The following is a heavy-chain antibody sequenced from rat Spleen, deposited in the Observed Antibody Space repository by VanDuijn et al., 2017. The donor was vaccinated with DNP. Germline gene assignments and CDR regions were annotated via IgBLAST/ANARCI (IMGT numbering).Heavy chain of an antibody. V-gene: IGHV2-6*01. CDR3: TREREPNNNPYYFDC. J-gene: IGHJ2*01. Sequence: QVQLKESGPGLVQPSQILSLTCTVSGFSLTNYHVSWVRQFPGKGLEWIAAISSGGNTYYNSALKSRLSISRDTSKSQVFLRMNSLQTEDTAIYFCTREREPNNNPYYFDCWGQGVMVTVSS. CDR2: ISSGGNT. CDR1: GFSLTNYH. D-gene: IGHD1-10*01.